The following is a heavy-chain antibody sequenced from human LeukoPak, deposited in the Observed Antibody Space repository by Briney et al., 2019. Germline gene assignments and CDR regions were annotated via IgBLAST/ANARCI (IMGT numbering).Heavy chain of an antibody. CDR1: GFTFSSYA. Sequence: GGSLRLSCAASGFTFSSYAMSWVRHAPGKGLEWVSAISGSGGSTYYADSVKGRFTISRDNSKNTLYLQMNSLRAEDTAVYYCAQEGESWELIGYWGQGTLVTVSS. CDR2: ISGSGGST. V-gene: IGHV3-23*01. D-gene: IGHD1-26*01. J-gene: IGHJ4*02. CDR3: AQEGESWELIGY.